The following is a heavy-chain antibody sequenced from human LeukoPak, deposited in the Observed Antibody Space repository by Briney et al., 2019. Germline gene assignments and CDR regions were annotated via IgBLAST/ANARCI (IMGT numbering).Heavy chain of an antibody. J-gene: IGHJ6*02. D-gene: IGHD3-10*01. CDR3: ARGHSKWFVELFYYYYGMDV. Sequence: PSETLSLTCTVSGGSISSYYWSWIRQPAGKGLEWIGRIYTSGSTNYNPSLKSRVTMSVDTSKNQFSLKLSSVTAADTAVYYCARGHSKWFVELFYYYYGMDVWGQGTTVTVSS. CDR2: IYTSGST. V-gene: IGHV4-4*07. CDR1: GGSISSYY.